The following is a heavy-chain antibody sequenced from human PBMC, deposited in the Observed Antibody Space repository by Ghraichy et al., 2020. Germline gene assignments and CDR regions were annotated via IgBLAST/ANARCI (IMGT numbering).Heavy chain of an antibody. V-gene: IGHV4-30-4*07. D-gene: IGHD2-2*01. CDR2: IYYSGST. Sequence: TLSLTCAVSGGSISSGGYSWSWIRQPPGKGLEWIGYIYYSGSTYYNPSLKSRVTISVDTSKNQFSLKLSSVTAADTAVYYCARKSTSSYYYYYMDVWGKGTTVTVSS. CDR3: ARKSTSSYYYYYMDV. CDR1: GGSISSGGYS. J-gene: IGHJ6*03.